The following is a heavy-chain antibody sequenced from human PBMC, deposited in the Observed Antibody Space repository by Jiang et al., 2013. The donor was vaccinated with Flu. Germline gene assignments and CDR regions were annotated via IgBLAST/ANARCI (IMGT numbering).Heavy chain of an antibody. Sequence: GPGLVKPSQTLSLTCTVSGGSISSGGYYWSWIRQHPGKGLEWIGYIYYSGSTYYNPSLKSRVTISVDTSKNQFSLKLSSVTAADTAVYYCARGRRMLEYYFDYWGQGTLVTVSS. J-gene: IGHJ4*02. CDR2: IYYSGST. CDR3: ARGRRMLEYYFDY. CDR1: GGSISSGGYY. V-gene: IGHV4-31*03. D-gene: IGHD2-8*01.